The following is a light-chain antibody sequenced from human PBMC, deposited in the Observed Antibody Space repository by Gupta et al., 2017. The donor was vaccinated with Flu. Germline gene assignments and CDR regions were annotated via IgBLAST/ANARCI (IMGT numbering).Light chain of an antibody. CDR1: QSVGTY. CDR2: DAS. Sequence: EIVLTQSPATLSLSPGERATLSCRASQSVGTYLAWFQQKPGQTPGLLVYDASNRATGIPARFSGSGYGTDFTLTISSREQEDFAVYYCQKRSNWPPYTFGQGTMLEI. CDR3: QKRSNWPPYT. V-gene: IGKV3-11*01. J-gene: IGKJ2*01.